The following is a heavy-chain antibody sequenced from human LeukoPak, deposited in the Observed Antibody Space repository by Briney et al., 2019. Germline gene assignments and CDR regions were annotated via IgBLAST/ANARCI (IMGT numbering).Heavy chain of an antibody. CDR3: ARGKSYSYGYTRYYYYGMDV. CDR1: GGSFSGYY. V-gene: IGHV4-34*01. J-gene: IGHJ6*02. D-gene: IGHD5-18*01. CDR2: TNHIGST. Sequence: SETLSLTCAVYGGSFSGYYWSWIRQPPGKGLEWIGATNHIGSTNYNPSLKSRVTISVDTSKNQFSLKLSSVTAADTAVYYCARGKSYSYGYTRYYYYGMDVWGQGTTVTVSS.